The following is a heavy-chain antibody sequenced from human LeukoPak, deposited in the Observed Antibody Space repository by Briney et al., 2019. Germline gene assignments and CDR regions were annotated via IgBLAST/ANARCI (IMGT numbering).Heavy chain of an antibody. CDR1: GYTFTSYG. V-gene: IGHV1-18*01. CDR3: ARDAYSSGWSDFDY. J-gene: IGHJ4*02. D-gene: IGHD6-19*01. CDR2: ISAYNGNT. Sequence: GASVKVSCKASGYTFTSYGISWVRQAPGQGLEWMGWISAYNGNTNYAQKLQGRVTTTTDTSTSTAYMELRSLRSDDTAVYYCARDAYSSGWSDFDYWGQGTLVTVSS.